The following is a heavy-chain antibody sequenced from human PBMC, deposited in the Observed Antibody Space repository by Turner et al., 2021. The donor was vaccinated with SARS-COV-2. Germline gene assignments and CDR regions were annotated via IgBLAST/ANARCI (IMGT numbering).Heavy chain of an antibody. CDR1: GGSISSSSYY. CDR2: MYYSGST. V-gene: IGHV4-39*01. CDR3: ARRSSRLGNWYFDL. D-gene: IGHD2-15*01. J-gene: IGHJ2*01. Sequence: QLQLQESGPGLVKPSETLSLTCTVSGGSISSSSYYWGWIRQPPGKGLEWIGSMYYSGSTYYNPSLKSRVTISVDTSKNQFSQKLSSVTAADTAVYYCARRSSRLGNWYFDLWGRGTLVTVSS.